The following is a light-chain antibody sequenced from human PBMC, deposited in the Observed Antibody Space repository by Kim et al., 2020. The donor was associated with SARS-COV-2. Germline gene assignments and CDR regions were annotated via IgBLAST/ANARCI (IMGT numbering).Light chain of an antibody. J-gene: IGKJ1*01. CDR1: QDVSSW. V-gene: IGKV1-12*01. CDR2: AAS. CDR3: LQANSFPRT. Sequence: DIQMTQSPYSVSASVGDRVTITCRASQDVSSWLVWYQQKPGKAPKVLICAASTLHSGVPSRFSGSGSGTDFTLTINSLQPEDFATYYCLQANSFPRTFGQGTKVDIK.